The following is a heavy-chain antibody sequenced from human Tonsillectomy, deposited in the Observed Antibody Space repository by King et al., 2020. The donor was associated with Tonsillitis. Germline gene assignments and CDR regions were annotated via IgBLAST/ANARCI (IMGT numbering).Heavy chain of an antibody. D-gene: IGHD4-23*01. Sequence: QLVQSGGGLVKPGGSLRLSCAASGFTFINAWMTWVRQAPGKGLEWVGRIKSKTDGGTTDYAAPVKGRFTISRDDAKTTLYLQMNSLKTEDTAVYYCTTISNYGGNSINAFDIWGQGTLVTVSS. CDR3: TTISNYGGNSINAFDI. J-gene: IGHJ3*02. CDR1: GFTFINAW. V-gene: IGHV3-15*01. CDR2: IKSKTDGGTT.